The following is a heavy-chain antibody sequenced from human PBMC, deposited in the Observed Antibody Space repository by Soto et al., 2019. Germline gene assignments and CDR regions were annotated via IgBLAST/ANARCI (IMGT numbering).Heavy chain of an antibody. J-gene: IGHJ5*02. D-gene: IGHD6-6*01. CDR2: ISAYNGNT. CDR3: ARENIVAARRTNWLDP. Sequence: GASVKVSCKASGYTFTSYGISWVRQAPGQGLEWMGWISAYNGNTNYAQKLQGRVTMTTDTSTSTAYMELRSLRSDDTAVYYCARENIVAARRTNWLDPWGQGTLVTVSS. CDR1: GYTFTSYG. V-gene: IGHV1-18*01.